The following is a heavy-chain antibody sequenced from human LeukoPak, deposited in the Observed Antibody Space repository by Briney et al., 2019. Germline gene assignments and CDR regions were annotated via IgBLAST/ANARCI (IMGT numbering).Heavy chain of an antibody. CDR2: ISNGGDRT. Sequence: GGSLRLSCTASGFTFNGQDMCWVRQTPGKGLEWVAGISNGGDRTYYVGSVKGRFTISRDNSKNTLYLQMDSLRVDDTALYYCAKDSPRSSGWFYFDHWGQGALVTVSS. D-gene: IGHD6-19*01. J-gene: IGHJ4*02. V-gene: IGHV3-23*01. CDR3: AKDSPRSSGWFYFDH. CDR1: GFTFNGQD.